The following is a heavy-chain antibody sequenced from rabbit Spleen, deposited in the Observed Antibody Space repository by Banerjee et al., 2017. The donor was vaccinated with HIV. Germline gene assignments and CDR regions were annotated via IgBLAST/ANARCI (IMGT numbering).Heavy chain of an antibody. V-gene: IGHV1S40*01. D-gene: IGHD4-1*01. CDR3: ARDLAGAIGWNFYL. CDR1: GFSFSSKYY. J-gene: IGHJ4*01. CDR2: IASGSSGDI. Sequence: QSLEESGGDLVKPGASLTLTCTASGFSFSSKYYMCWVRQAPGKGLEWIACIASGSSGDIYYASWAKGRFTISKTSSTTVTLQMTSLTAADTATYFCARDLAGAIGWNFYLWGPGTLVTVS.